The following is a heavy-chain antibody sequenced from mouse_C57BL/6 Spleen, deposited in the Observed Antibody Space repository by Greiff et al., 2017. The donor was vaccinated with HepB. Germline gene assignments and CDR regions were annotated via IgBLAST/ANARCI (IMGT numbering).Heavy chain of an antibody. V-gene: IGHV5-15*01. D-gene: IGHD2-5*01. J-gene: IGHJ4*01. CDR1: GFTFSDYG. CDR2: ISNFAYSI. CDR3: ARQSNYDAMDY. Sequence: EVQLVESGGGLVQPGGSLKLSCAASGFTFSDYGIAWVRQAPRKGPEWVAFISNFAYSIYYADTVTGRFTISRENAKNTLYLEMSSLRSEDTAMYYCARQSNYDAMDYWGQGTSVTVSS.